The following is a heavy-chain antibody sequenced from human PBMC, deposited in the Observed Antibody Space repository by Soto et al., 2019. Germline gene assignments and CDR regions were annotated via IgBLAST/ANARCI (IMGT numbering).Heavy chain of an antibody. D-gene: IGHD6-19*01. Sequence: GGSLRLSCAASGFTFSSYSMNWVRQAPGKGLEWVSSISSSSSYIYYADSVKGRFTISRDNAKNSLYLQMNSRRAEDTAVYYCGREGGRRSIAVADYYWGQGTLVTVSS. CDR2: ISSSSSYI. V-gene: IGHV3-21*01. CDR3: GREGGRRSIAVADYY. CDR1: GFTFSSYS. J-gene: IGHJ4*02.